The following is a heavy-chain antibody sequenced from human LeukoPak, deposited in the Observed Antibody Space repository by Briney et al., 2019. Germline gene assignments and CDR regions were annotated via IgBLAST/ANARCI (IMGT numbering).Heavy chain of an antibody. CDR2: IYYSGST. D-gene: IGHD3-10*01. V-gene: IGHV4-59*01. J-gene: IGHJ4*02. CDR1: GGSISSYY. Sequence: SETLSLTCTVSGGSISSYYWSWIRQPPGKGLEWIGYIYYSGSTNYNPSLKSRVTISVDTSKNQFSLKLSSVTAADTAVYYCARGEGYYGSGSYGYYFDYWGQGTLVTVSS. CDR3: ARGEGYYGSGSYGYYFDY.